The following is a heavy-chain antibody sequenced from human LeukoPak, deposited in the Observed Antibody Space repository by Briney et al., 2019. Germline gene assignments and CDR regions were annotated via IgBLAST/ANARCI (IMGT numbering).Heavy chain of an antibody. CDR3: ARVGIAAAGTRIWDY. D-gene: IGHD6-13*01. J-gene: IGHJ4*02. V-gene: IGHV4-59*01. Sequence: SETLSLTCTVSGGSISSYYWSWIRQPPGKGLGWIGYIYYSGSTNYNPSLKSRVTISVDTSKNQFSLKLSSVTAADTAVYYCARVGIAAAGTRIWDYWGQGTLVTVSS. CDR1: GGSISSYY. CDR2: IYYSGST.